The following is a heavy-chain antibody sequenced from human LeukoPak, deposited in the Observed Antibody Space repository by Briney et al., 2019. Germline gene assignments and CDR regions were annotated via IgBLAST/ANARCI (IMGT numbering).Heavy chain of an antibody. CDR3: ARGGIVGATSSLHYMDA. D-gene: IGHD1-26*01. Sequence: SETLSLTCTVSGGSISSYYWSWIRQPAGKGLEWIGRIYTSGSTNYNPSLKSRDTISVDKSKNQFSLKLSSVTAADTAVYYCARGGIVGATSSLHYMDAWGKGTTVTVSS. J-gene: IGHJ6*03. CDR2: IYTSGST. CDR1: GGSISSYY. V-gene: IGHV4-4*07.